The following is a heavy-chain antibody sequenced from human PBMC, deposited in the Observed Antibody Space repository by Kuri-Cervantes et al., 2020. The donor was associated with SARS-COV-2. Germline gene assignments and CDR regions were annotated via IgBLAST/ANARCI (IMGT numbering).Heavy chain of an antibody. D-gene: IGHD6-19*01. J-gene: IGHJ6*02. CDR3: ARAATGGSGLSDLYYYGMDV. V-gene: IGHV1-69*10. CDR2: IIPILGIA. CDR1: GYTFTSYY. Sequence: SVEVSCKASGYTFTSYYMHWVRQAPGQGLEWMGGIIPILGIANYAQKFQGRVTITADKSTSTAYMELSSLRSEDTAVYYCARAATGGSGLSDLYYYGMDVWGQGTTVTVSS.